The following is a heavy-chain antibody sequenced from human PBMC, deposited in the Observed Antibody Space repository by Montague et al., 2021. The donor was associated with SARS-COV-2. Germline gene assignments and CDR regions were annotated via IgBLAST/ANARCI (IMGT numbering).Heavy chain of an antibody. D-gene: IGHD3-10*01. CDR1: GFTFSNSA. CDR3: VKDSYSYGLGYGMDV. V-gene: IGHV3-23*01. J-gene: IGHJ6*02. Sequence: SLRLSCAASGFTFSNSAMNWVRQAPGKGLEWVSGSSGSDGGTHYADSVKGRFTISRNNSKNVLYLQMNSLRAEDTALYYCVKDSYSYGLGYGMDVWGQGTTVTVSS. CDR2: SSGSDGGT.